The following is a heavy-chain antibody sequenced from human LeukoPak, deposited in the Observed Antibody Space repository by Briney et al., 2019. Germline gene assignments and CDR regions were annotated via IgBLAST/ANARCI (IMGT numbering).Heavy chain of an antibody. CDR1: GGTFSSYA. J-gene: IGHJ5*02. D-gene: IGHD2-2*01. CDR3: ARDREGYCSSTSCYPSNWFDL. Sequence: SVKVSCKASGGTFSSYAISWVRQAPGQGLEWMGGIIPIFGTANYAQKFQGRVTITADKSTSTAYIELSSLRSEDTAVYYCARDREGYCSSTSCYPSNWFDLWGQGTLVTVSS. CDR2: IIPIFGTA. V-gene: IGHV1-69*06.